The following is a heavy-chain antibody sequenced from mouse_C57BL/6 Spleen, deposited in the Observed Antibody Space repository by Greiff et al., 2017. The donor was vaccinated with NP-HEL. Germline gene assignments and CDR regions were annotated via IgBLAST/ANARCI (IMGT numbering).Heavy chain of an antibody. Sequence: QVQLQQPGAELVKPGASVKMSCKASGYTFTSYWITWVKQRPGQGLEWIGDIYPGSGSSNYNEKFQSKATLTVDTSSSIAYMQLSSLTSEDSAFYYCARGGNYYSNSLYAMDYWGQGTSVTVSS. CDR2: IYPGSGSS. CDR3: ARGGNYYSNSLYAMDY. CDR1: GYTFTSYW. J-gene: IGHJ4*01. V-gene: IGHV1-55*01. D-gene: IGHD2-5*01.